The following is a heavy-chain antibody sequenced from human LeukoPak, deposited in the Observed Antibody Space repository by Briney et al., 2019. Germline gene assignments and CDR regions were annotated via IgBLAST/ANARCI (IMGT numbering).Heavy chain of an antibody. Sequence: GGSLRLSCVVSGFPFDGYGMSWVRQAPGKGLEWVSGISWHGGSTTYADSVKGRFTISRDNAKNSLYLQMNSLRAEDTAFYYCARGPSVSVDAFDIWGQGTPVTVSS. J-gene: IGHJ3*02. V-gene: IGHV3-20*04. D-gene: IGHD6-25*01. CDR2: ISWHGGST. CDR3: ARGPSVSVDAFDI. CDR1: GFPFDGYG.